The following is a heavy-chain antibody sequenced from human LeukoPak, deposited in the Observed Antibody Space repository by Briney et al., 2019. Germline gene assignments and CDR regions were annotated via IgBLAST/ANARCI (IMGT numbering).Heavy chain of an antibody. D-gene: IGHD5-18*01. V-gene: IGHV7-4-1*02. CDR2: INTNTGNP. CDR1: GYTFTSYG. CDR3: ARENGYSYGYNWFDP. Sequence: ASVKVSCKASGYTFTSYGLNWVRQAPGQGLEWMGWINTNTGNPTYAQGFPGRFVFSLDTSVSTAYLQISSLKAEDTAMYYCARENGYSYGYNWFDPWGQGTLVTVSS. J-gene: IGHJ5*02.